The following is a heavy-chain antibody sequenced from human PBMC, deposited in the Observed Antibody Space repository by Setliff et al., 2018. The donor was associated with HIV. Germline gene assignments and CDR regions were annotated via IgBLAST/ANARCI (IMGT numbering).Heavy chain of an antibody. CDR3: TRRDNSVSGYYTDHAFDI. CDR2: ISASGTT. V-gene: IGHV4-61*02. CDR1: GGSISSGGYY. J-gene: IGHJ3*02. D-gene: IGHD3-22*01. Sequence: PSETLSLTCTVSGGSISSGGYYWSWIRQPAGKGLEWIGRISASGTTNYNPSLKGRVTISVDTSKNQFSLKLSSVTATDTAVYYCTRRDNSVSGYYTDHAFDIWGQGTLVTVSS.